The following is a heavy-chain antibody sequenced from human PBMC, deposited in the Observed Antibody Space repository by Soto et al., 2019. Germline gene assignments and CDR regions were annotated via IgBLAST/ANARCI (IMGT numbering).Heavy chain of an antibody. J-gene: IGHJ5*02. CDR3: ARSWWGTDRLLAYNWLGP. CDR2: INPSGGTT. D-gene: IGHD2-2*01. V-gene: IGHV1-46*03. Sequence: QVQLVQSGAEVKKPGASVKVSCRASGYTFISYYTHWVRQAPGQGLEWMGMINPSGGTTSYAQKFQGRVTMTRDTSTSTVYMELSGLRPEDTAVYYCARSWWGTDRLLAYNWLGPWGQGTLVTVSS. CDR1: GYTFISYY.